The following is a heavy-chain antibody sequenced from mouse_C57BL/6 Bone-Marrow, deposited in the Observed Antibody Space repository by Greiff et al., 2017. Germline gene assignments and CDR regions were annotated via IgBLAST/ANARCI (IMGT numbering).Heavy chain of an antibody. J-gene: IGHJ3*01. D-gene: IGHD2-2*01. CDR1: GYAFTNYL. Sequence: VQLVESGAELVRPGTSVKVSCKASGYAFTNYLIEWVKQRPGQGLEWIGVINPGSGGTNYNEKLKGKATLTADKSSSTAYMQLSSLTSEDSAVYFCARSGGYLFAYWGQGTLVTVSA. CDR3: ARSGGYLFAY. V-gene: IGHV1-54*01. CDR2: INPGSGGT.